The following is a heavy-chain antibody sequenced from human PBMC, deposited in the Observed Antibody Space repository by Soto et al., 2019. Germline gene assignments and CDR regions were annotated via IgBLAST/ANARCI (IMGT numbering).Heavy chain of an antibody. CDR2: ISSSSSYI. D-gene: IGHD3-22*01. Sequence: GGSLRLSCAASGFTFSSYSMNWVRQAPGKGLEWVSSISSSSSYIYYADSVKGRFTISRDNAKNSLYLQMNSLRAEDTAVYYCARGVPSGRSGYPHWGQGTLVTVSS. J-gene: IGHJ4*02. CDR1: GFTFSSYS. V-gene: IGHV3-21*01. CDR3: ARGVPSGRSGYPH.